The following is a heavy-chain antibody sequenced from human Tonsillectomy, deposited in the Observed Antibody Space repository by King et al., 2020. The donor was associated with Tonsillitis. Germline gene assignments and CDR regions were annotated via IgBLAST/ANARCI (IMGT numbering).Heavy chain of an antibody. J-gene: IGHJ6*02. CDR2: IRSKAYGGTT. D-gene: IGHD3-3*01. V-gene: IGHV3-49*05. CDR1: GFTFGDYA. Sequence: VQLVESGGGLVKPGRSLRLSCTASGFTFGDYAMSWFRQAPGKGLGWVGFIRSKAYGGTTEYAASVKGRFTISRDDSKSIAYLQMNSLKTEDTAVYYCTRRRGENDFWSGYKGGYYYYYGMDVWGQGTTVTVSS. CDR3: TRRRGENDFWSGYKGGYYYYYGMDV.